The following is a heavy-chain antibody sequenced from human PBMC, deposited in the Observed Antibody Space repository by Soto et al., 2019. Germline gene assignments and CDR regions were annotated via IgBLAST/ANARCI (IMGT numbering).Heavy chain of an antibody. CDR2: INPNSGGT. D-gene: IGHD7-27*01. CDR1: GYTFTASY. J-gene: IGHJ5*02. Sequence: VKVSCKASGYTFTASYIHWVRQAPGQGLEWMGCINPNSGGTYSAQKFQGRVTLTRDTSISTAYMELASLRSDDTAAYYCARGVIGNWDFFDPWGQGTLVTVSS. V-gene: IGHV1-2*02. CDR3: ARGVIGNWDFFDP.